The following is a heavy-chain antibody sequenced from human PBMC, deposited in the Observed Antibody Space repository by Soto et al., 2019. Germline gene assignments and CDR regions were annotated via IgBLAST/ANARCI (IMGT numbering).Heavy chain of an antibody. CDR1: GYTFTSYD. J-gene: IGHJ6*02. D-gene: IGHD3-3*01. CDR2: MNPNSGNT. Sequence: GASVKVSCKASGYTFTSYDINWVRQATGQGLEWMGWMNPNSGNTGYAQKFQGRVTMTRNTSISTAYMELSNLRSEDTAVYYCARFYDFWSGPTGYGMDVWGQGTTVTVSS. V-gene: IGHV1-8*01. CDR3: ARFYDFWSGPTGYGMDV.